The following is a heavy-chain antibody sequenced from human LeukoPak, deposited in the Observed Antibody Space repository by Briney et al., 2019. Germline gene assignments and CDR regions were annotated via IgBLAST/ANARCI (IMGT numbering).Heavy chain of an antibody. Sequence: GGSLRLSCAASGFTFDDYGMSWVRQAPGKGLEWVSGINWNGGSTGYADSVKGRFTISRDNAKNSLYLQMNSLRAEDTAVYYCARHTIAARRGDNWFDPWGQGTLVTVSS. D-gene: IGHD6-6*01. V-gene: IGHV3-20*04. J-gene: IGHJ5*02. CDR1: GFTFDDYG. CDR3: ARHTIAARRGDNWFDP. CDR2: INWNGGST.